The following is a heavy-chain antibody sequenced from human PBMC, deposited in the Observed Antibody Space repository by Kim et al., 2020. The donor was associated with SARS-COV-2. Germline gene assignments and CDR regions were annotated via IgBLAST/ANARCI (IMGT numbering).Heavy chain of an antibody. V-gene: IGHV3-15*01. CDR1: GFTFSNAW. J-gene: IGHJ6*02. CDR3: TTDELSYQVADTAMVMGAWVFPNYYYYGMDV. CDR2: IKSKTDGGTT. Sequence: GGSLRLSCAASGFTFSNAWMSWVRQAPGKGLEWVGRIKSKTDGGTTDYAAPVKGRFTISRDDSKNTLYLQMNSLKTEDTAVYYCTTDELSYQVADTAMVMGAWVFPNYYYYGMDVWGQGTTVTVSS. D-gene: IGHD5-18*01.